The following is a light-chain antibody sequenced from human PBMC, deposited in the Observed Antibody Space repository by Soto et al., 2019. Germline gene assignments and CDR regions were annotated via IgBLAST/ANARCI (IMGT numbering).Light chain of an antibody. Sequence: EIVMTQSPATLSVSPGERATLSCRASQSVSSNLAWYQQKPGQAPRLLIYGASTRAPGIPDRFSGSRSGTDLTLTISRLEPEDFAVYYCQLYGGSPKTFGQGTKVDIK. V-gene: IGKV3-20*01. CDR2: GAS. J-gene: IGKJ1*01. CDR3: QLYGGSPKT. CDR1: QSVSSN.